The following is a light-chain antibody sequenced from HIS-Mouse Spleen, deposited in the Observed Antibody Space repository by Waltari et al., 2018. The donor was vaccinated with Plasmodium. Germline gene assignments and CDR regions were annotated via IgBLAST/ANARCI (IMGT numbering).Light chain of an antibody. CDR2: AAS. V-gene: IGKV1-39*01. CDR3: QQSYSTPRT. CDR1: QSISSY. J-gene: IGKJ1*01. Sequence: DIQMTQSPSSLSASVGDRVTITCRAGQSISSYLNWYQQKPGKAPKLLIYAASSLQSGVPSRFSGSGSGTDFTLTISSLQPEDFVTYYCQQSYSTPRTFGQGTKVEIK.